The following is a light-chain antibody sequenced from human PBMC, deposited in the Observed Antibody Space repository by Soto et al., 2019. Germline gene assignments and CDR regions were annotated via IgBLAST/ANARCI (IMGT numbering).Light chain of an antibody. CDR2: AVS. V-gene: IGLV2-14*02. Sequence: QSALTQPASVSGSPGQSITISCTGTSSDVGSHNLVSWYQQHPGKAPKLMIYAVSNRPSGVSNRFSGSKSGNTASLTISGLQAEDEADYYCSSYTSSSTLLFGGGTKVTVL. J-gene: IGLJ2*01. CDR1: SSDVGSHNL. CDR3: SSYTSSSTLL.